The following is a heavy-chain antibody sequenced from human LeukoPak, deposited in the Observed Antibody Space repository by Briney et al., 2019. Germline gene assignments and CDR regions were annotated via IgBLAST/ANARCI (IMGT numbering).Heavy chain of an antibody. V-gene: IGHV4-59*01. D-gene: IGHD6-6*01. Sequence: SETLSLTCTVSGASISNYYWSWIRQSPGKGLEWIGYMLYSGSTNQNPSLRSRVTISVDTSKNQFSLKLSSVTAADTAVYYCARDRSIALGDRDAFDIWGQGTMVTVSS. J-gene: IGHJ3*02. CDR1: GASISNYY. CDR2: MLYSGST. CDR3: ARDRSIALGDRDAFDI.